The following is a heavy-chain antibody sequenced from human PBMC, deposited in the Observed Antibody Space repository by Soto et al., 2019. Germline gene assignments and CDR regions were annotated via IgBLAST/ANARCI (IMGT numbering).Heavy chain of an antibody. D-gene: IGHD3-16*01. CDR1: GGSISSYY. Sequence: QVQLQESGPGLVKPSETLSLTCTVSGGSISSYYWSCIRQPPGKGLEWIGYIYYSGSTNYNPSLTSRFTISVYTSKNQFSLKLSSVTAADTAVYYCARAWGRVFNYWGQGTLVTVSS. J-gene: IGHJ4*02. V-gene: IGHV4-59*01. CDR3: ARAWGRVFNY. CDR2: IYYSGST.